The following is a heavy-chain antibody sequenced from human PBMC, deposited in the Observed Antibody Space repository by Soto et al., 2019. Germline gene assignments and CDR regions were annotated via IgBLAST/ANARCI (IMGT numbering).Heavy chain of an antibody. J-gene: IGHJ4*02. CDR2: ISHDGSDK. V-gene: IGHV3-30*18. CDR1: GFTFRNYG. CDR3: AKENQNRVPDY. Sequence: QVQLVESGGGVVRPGRSLRLTCAASGFTFRNYGMHWVRQAPGKGLEWVAVISHDGSDKYYADSMKGRFIISRDNSENTFFLNMNSLKPEDTAVYSCAKENQNRVPDYWGQGTLVTFPS.